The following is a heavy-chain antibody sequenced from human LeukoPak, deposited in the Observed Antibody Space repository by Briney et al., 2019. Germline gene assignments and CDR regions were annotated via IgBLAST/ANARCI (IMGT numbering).Heavy chain of an antibody. V-gene: IGHV1-2*02. D-gene: IGHD1-7*01. J-gene: IGHJ4*02. CDR3: ARSRRGTLLGY. CDR1: GYTFSDYY. CDR2: INPNSGGT. Sequence: GASVKVSCKASGYTFSDYYIHWVRQAPGQGLEWMGWINPNSGGTNYAQKFQGRVTMTRVTSISTAYKELSRLRSDDTAVYYCARSRRGTLLGYWGQGTLVTVSS.